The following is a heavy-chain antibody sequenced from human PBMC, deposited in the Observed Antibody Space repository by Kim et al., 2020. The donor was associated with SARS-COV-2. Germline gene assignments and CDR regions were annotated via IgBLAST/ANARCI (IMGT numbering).Heavy chain of an antibody. Sequence: LRSGVTISVDTSKNQFSLRLSSVTAADTAVYYCARAKYDYVWGSYFGFDYWGHGTLVTVSS. V-gene: IGHV4-34*01. J-gene: IGHJ4*01. D-gene: IGHD3-16*01. CDR3: ARAKYDYVWGSYFGFDY.